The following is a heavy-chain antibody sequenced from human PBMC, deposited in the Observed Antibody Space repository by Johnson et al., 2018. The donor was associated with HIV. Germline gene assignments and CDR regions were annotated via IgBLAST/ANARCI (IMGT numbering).Heavy chain of an antibody. CDR2: ISYDGSNQ. D-gene: IGHD3-3*01. Sequence: VHLVESGGGVVQPGRSLRLSCAASGFTFSSYAMHWVRQAPGTGLEWVAVISYDGSNQYYADSVTGRFPISRDNSKNTVFLQMNSLRPEDTAMYYCAAYYDFWSGSYTSGFDIWGQGTMVTVSS. V-gene: IGHV3-30*04. CDR3: AAYYDFWSGSYTSGFDI. J-gene: IGHJ3*02. CDR1: GFTFSSYA.